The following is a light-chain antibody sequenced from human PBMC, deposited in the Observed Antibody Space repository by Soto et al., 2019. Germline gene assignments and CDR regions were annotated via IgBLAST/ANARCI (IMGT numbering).Light chain of an antibody. V-gene: IGKV1-5*01. Sequence: DIQMTQSPSTLAASVGYRFTITCRASQSISGWLAWYQQKPGKAPKVLIFDASSLESGVPSRFSGSGSGTEFTLTISSLQPEDIATYYCQQYDNLPLTFGGGTKVDI. CDR3: QQYDNLPLT. J-gene: IGKJ4*01. CDR2: DAS. CDR1: QSISGW.